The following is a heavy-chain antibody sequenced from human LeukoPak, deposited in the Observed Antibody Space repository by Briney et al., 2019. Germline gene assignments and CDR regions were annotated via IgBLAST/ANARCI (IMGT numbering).Heavy chain of an antibody. J-gene: IGHJ4*02. CDR2: IRGSGGST. V-gene: IGHV3-23*01. CDR1: GFTFSSYA. D-gene: IGHD2-21*01. Sequence: PGGSLRLSCAASGFTFSSYAMSWVRQAPGKGLEWVSGIRGSGGSTYYADAVKGRVTISRDNSKNTLYLQMHSLRAEDTDVSYCAKEAYQLVAVDYWGQGTLVTVSS. CDR3: AKEAYQLVAVDY.